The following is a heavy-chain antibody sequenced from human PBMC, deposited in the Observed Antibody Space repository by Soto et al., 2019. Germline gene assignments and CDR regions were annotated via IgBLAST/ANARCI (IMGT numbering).Heavy chain of an antibody. D-gene: IGHD3-22*01. J-gene: IGHJ4*02. Sequence: QLQQWGAGLLKPSETLSLTCAVYGGSFNAYYWSWIRQPPGKGLEWIGEINHSGSSNYSPSLKGRLTISVDTSSNQLSLKLTYMTAADSGVYYCARWNYHHYHHSSGNFRTSYNFDSWGQGTLVTVSS. CDR2: INHSGSS. CDR3: ARWNYHHYHHSSGNFRTSYNFDS. CDR1: GGSFNAYY. V-gene: IGHV4-34*02.